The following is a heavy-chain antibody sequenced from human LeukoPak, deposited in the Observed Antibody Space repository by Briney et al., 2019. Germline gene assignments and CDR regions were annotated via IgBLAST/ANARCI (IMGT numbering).Heavy chain of an antibody. CDR1: GYTFTGYY. CDR3: ARTLIITPRTIRPLDY. D-gene: IGHD3-10*01. V-gene: IGHV1-2*02. CDR2: INPNSGGT. J-gene: IGHJ4*02. Sequence: GASVKVSCKASGYTFTGYYMHWVRQAPGQGLEWMGWINPNSGGTNYAQKFQGRVTMTRDTSISTAYMELSRLRSDDTAVYYCARTLIITPRTIRPLDYWGQGTLVTVSS.